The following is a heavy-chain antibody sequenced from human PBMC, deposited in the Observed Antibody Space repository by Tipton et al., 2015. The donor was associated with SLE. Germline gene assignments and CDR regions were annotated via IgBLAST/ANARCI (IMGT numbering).Heavy chain of an antibody. D-gene: IGHD2-15*01. CDR2: IYYSGST. CDR3: ARGPVVVVAATTPYGMDV. V-gene: IGHV4-59*11. J-gene: IGHJ6*02. CDR1: GGSISSHY. Sequence: TLSLTCTVSGGSISSHYWSWIRQPPGKGLEWIGYIYYSGSTNYNPSLKSRVTISVDTSKNQFSLKLSSVTAADTAVYYCARGPVVVVAATTPYGMDVWGQGTTVTVSS.